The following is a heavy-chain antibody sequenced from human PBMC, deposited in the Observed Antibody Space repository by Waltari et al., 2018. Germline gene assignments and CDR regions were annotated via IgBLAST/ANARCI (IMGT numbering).Heavy chain of an antibody. J-gene: IGHJ4*02. CDR1: GGTFSSYA. V-gene: IGHV1-69*10. CDR2: IIPILGVA. Sequence: QVQLVQSGAEVKKPGSSVKVSCKASGGTFSSYAISWVRQAPGQGLEWRGGIIPILGVANYAQKVQGRVTSTADKSTSAAYMELSSLRSEDTAVYYCARDPYSSSWYYFDYWGQGTLVTVSS. CDR3: ARDPYSSSWYYFDY. D-gene: IGHD6-13*01.